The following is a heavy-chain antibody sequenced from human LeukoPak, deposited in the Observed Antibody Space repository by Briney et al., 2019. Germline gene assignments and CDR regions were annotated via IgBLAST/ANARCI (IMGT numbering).Heavy chain of an antibody. J-gene: IGHJ4*02. V-gene: IGHV3-66*01. D-gene: IGHD3-10*01. CDR1: GFTVSSNY. Sequence: PGGSLRLSCAASGFTVSSNYMSWVRQAPGKGLEWVSVIYSGGSTYYADSVKGRFTISRDNSKNTPYLQMNSLRAEDTAVYYCAREVAAVTMVRGVTGQTYYFDYWGQGTLVTVSS. CDR3: AREVAAVTMVRGVTGQTYYFDY. CDR2: IYSGGST.